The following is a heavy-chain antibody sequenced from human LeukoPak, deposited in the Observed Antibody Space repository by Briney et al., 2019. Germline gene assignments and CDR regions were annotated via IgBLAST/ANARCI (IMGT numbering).Heavy chain of an antibody. D-gene: IGHD3-10*01. CDR1: GYTFNTYG. CDR2: ISVHNGDT. CDR3: ARGQGTMVRGVIIGDFDY. J-gene: IGHJ4*02. Sequence: GASVKVSYKASGYTFNTYGIDWVRQTPGQGLEWMGWISVHNGDTNYAQNLRGRVTITADESTSTAYMELSSLRSEDTAVYYCARGQGTMVRGVIIGDFDYWGQGTLVTVSS. V-gene: IGHV1-18*04.